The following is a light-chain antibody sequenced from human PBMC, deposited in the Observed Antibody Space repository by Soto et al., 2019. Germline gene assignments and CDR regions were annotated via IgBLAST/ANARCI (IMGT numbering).Light chain of an antibody. CDR2: DAS. Sequence: DIVMTQSPATLSVSPGERATLSCRASQSISNNLAWYQQKPGQAPRLLIYDASTRATGVPARFSGSGSGTEFTLTISSLQSEDFAVYYCQQCTNWPPYTFGQGNKLEIK. V-gene: IGKV3-15*01. CDR1: QSISNN. CDR3: QQCTNWPPYT. J-gene: IGKJ2*01.